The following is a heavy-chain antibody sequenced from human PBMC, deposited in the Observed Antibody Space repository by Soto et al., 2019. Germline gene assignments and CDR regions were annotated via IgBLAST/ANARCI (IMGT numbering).Heavy chain of an antibody. D-gene: IGHD5-18*01. Sequence: GGSLRLSCAASGFTFSSYSMNWVRQAPGKGLEWVSYISSSSTIYYADSEKGRFTISRDNAKNSLYLQMNSLRAEDTAVYYCARDYSSYGPFDYWGQGTLVTVSS. CDR3: ARDYSSYGPFDY. V-gene: IGHV3-48*01. CDR2: ISSSSTI. CDR1: GFTFSSYS. J-gene: IGHJ4*02.